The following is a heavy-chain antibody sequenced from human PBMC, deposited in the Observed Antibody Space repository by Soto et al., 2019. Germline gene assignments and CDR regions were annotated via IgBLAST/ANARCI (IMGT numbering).Heavy chain of an antibody. CDR3: WKNGQPPYYYYGLDV. V-gene: IGHV1-18*01. J-gene: IGHJ6*02. CDR1: GYTFTRYG. Sequence: QGHLVQSGAEVKKPGASVKVSCKASGYTFTRYGISWVRQAPGQGLEWMGWISGYNGDTNYAQNLQDRVTMTIDTTTNTAYKEVRSLTSDDTAVYYCWKNGQPPYYYYGLDVWGQGTTVTVSS. D-gene: IGHD1-1*01. CDR2: ISGYNGDT.